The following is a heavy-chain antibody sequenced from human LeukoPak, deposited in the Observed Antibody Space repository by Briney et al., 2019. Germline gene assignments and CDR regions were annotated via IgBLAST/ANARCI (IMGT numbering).Heavy chain of an antibody. D-gene: IGHD3-10*01. CDR2: IYYSGST. V-gene: IGHV4-59*01. CDR1: GGSISSYY. CDR3: ARSRVLLWFGEFPGGFDP. Sequence: PPETLSLTCTVSGGSISSYYWSWIRQPPGKGLEWIGYIYYSGSTNYNPSLKSRVTISVDTSKNQFPLKLSSVTAADTAVYYCARSRVLLWFGEFPGGFDPWGQGTLVTVSS. J-gene: IGHJ5*02.